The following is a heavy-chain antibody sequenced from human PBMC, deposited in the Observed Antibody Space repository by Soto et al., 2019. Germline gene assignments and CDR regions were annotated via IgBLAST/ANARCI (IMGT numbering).Heavy chain of an antibody. D-gene: IGHD3-3*01. CDR1: GFTVSSNY. Sequence: GGSLRLSCAAFGFTVSSNYISWVRQAPGKGLEWVSVIYSGGSTYYADSVKGRFTISRDNSKTTLYLQMNSLRAEDTAVYYCARGNDFWSGYYHFDYWGQGTLVTVSS. CDR2: IYSGGST. V-gene: IGHV3-53*01. J-gene: IGHJ4*02. CDR3: ARGNDFWSGYYHFDY.